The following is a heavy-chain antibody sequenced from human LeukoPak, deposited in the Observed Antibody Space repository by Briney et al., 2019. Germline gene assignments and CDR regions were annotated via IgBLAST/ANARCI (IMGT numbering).Heavy chain of an antibody. V-gene: IGHV3-30*03. D-gene: IGHD3-10*01. CDR2: ISHDGSNT. Sequence: PVRALRLSCAASGVTFSSYSMRWVPHTPGEGLEWVAVISHDGSNTYYADPVTGRFTISRDNSKNTMYMQLTSMTAEDTAVYYCAASAWDSWGQGTLVTVSS. J-gene: IGHJ5*01. CDR1: GVTFSSYS. CDR3: AASAWDS.